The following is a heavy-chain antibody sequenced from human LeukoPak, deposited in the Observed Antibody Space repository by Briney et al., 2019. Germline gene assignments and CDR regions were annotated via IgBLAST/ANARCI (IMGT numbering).Heavy chain of an antibody. CDR2: IRRTGSYI. CDR1: GFTFSSYN. D-gene: IGHD2-15*01. V-gene: IGHV3-21*01. CDR3: ARVLETDCRGGSCYSGLDY. J-gene: IGHJ4*02. Sequence: GGSLRLSCAASGFTFSSYNMNWVRQAPGRGLEWVSSIRRTGSYIYYADSVKGRFTISRDNAQNSLYLQMNSLRVEDTAVYYCARVLETDCRGGSCYSGLDYWGQGTLVTVSS.